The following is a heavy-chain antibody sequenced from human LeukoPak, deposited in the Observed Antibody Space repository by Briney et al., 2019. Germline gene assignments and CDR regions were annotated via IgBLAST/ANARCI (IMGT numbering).Heavy chain of an antibody. CDR2: ISGSDGST. CDR1: GFTFSNYA. J-gene: IGHJ4*02. V-gene: IGHV3-23*01. D-gene: IGHD3-10*01. CDR3: AKGESRPKYYFDY. Sequence: GGSLRPSCAASGFTFSNYAMRWVRQAPGKGLVWVSSISGSDGSTYYADSVKGRFTISRDDSRNTLYLPMNSLRAEDTAVYYCAKGESRPKYYFDYWGQGTLVTVSS.